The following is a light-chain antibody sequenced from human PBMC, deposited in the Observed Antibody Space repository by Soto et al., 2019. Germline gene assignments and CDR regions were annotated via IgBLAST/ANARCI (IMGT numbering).Light chain of an antibody. J-gene: IGLJ2*01. V-gene: IGLV2-8*01. CDR1: SSDVGGYNY. CDR2: EVS. CDR3: SSYAGSNNLV. Sequence: QSVLTQPPSASGSPGQSVTISCTGTSSDVGGYNYVPWYQQHPGKTPKLMIYEVSQRPSGVPDRFSGSKSGNTASLTVSGLQAEDEADYYCSSYAGSNNLVFGGGTKLTVL.